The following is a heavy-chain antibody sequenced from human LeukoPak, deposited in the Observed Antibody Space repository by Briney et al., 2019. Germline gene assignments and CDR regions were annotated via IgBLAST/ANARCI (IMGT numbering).Heavy chain of an antibody. Sequence: PGGSLRLSCAASRFTFSNYGMSWVRQAPGKGLEWVSAISGSGGSTYYADSVKGRFTISRDNSKNTLYMQMNSLRAEDTAVYYCAIHEWDYYDGSGDRGYWGQGTLVTVSS. V-gene: IGHV3-23*01. D-gene: IGHD3-22*01. CDR3: AIHEWDYYDGSGDRGY. CDR2: ISGSGGST. CDR1: RFTFSNYG. J-gene: IGHJ4*02.